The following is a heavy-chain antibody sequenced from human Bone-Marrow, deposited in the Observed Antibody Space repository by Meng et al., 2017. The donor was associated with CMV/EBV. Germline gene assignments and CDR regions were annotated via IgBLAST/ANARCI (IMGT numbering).Heavy chain of an antibody. V-gene: IGHV3-7*01. J-gene: IGHJ4*02. CDR1: GFTFSSDW. D-gene: IGHD6-19*01. CDR2: IKQDGSEK. CDR3: ASISGWGDFDY. Sequence: GESLKISCAASGFTFSSDWMTWVRQAPGKGLEWVANIKQDGSEKYYVDSVKGRFTISRDNAKNSLYLQMNSLRAEDTAVYYCASISGWGDFDYWGKGTLVTVSS.